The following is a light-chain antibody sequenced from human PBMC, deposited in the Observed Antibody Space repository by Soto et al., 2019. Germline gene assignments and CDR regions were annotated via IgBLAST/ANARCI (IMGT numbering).Light chain of an antibody. CDR2: MAS. J-gene: IGKJ1*01. V-gene: IGKV1-5*03. CDR3: KQYKSYPRT. CDR1: QSISSW. Sequence: DIQMTQSPSTLSASVGDRVTITCRASQSISSWLAWYQQKPGKVPKLLIYMASSLESGVPSRFSGSGSGTEFTLTISSRQPDDFATYYCKQYKSYPRTFGQGTKVEIK.